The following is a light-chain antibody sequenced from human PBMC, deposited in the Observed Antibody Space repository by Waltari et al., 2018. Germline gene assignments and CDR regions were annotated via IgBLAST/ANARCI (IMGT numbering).Light chain of an antibody. CDR2: EVN. J-gene: IGLJ1*01. V-gene: IGLV2-14*01. CDR1: SSDVGAYNY. Sequence: QSALTQPASVSGSPGQSITISCTGTSSDVGAYNYVSWYQQHPGKAPKLMIYEVNKRPAGVCHRFSGSKSGNTASLPISGLQAEDEADYFCNSYTSSTTQVFGTGTKVTVL. CDR3: NSYTSSTTQV.